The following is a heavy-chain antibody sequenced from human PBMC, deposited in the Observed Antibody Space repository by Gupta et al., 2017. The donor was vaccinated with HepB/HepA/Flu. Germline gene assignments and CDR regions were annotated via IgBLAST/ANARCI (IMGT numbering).Heavy chain of an antibody. V-gene: IGHV1-69*04. Sequence: QVQLVQSGAEVKKPGSSVKASCKASGGTFSSYAISWVRQAPGQGLEWMGRIIPILGIANYAQKFQGRATITADKSTSTAYMELSSLRSEDTAVYYCARIHSSSNNWFDPWCQGTLVTVSS. D-gene: IGHD6-13*01. CDR2: IIPILGIA. J-gene: IGHJ5*02. CDR1: GGTFSSYA. CDR3: ARIHSSSNNWFDP.